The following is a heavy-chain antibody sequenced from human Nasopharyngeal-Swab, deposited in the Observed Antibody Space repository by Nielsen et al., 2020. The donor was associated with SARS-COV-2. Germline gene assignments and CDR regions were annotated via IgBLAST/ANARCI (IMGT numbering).Heavy chain of an antibody. Sequence: GGSLRLSCAASGFIFSNYAMHWVRQAPGKGLEWVAVISYDGTNKYYEDSVKGRFTISRDNSKKTLYMQMNSLRTDDTAVYYCAKDEEVARFGELLLYYYYYGMDVWGQGTTVTVSS. V-gene: IGHV3-30*18. CDR2: ISYDGTNK. D-gene: IGHD3-10*01. CDR3: AKDEEVARFGELLLYYYYYGMDV. J-gene: IGHJ6*02. CDR1: GFIFSNYA.